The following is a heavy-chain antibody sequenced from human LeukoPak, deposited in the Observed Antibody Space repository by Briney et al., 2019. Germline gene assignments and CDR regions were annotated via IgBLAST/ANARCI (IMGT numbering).Heavy chain of an antibody. D-gene: IGHD5-12*01. Sequence: SETLSLTCTVSGGSISSSSYYWGWIRQPPGKGLEWIGSIYYSGSTYYNPSLKSRVTISVDTSKNQFSLKLSSVTAADTAVYYCASTRRGYSGYDLDYWGQGTLVTVSS. J-gene: IGHJ4*02. V-gene: IGHV4-39*01. CDR3: ASTRRGYSGYDLDY. CDR2: IYYSGST. CDR1: GGSISSSSYY.